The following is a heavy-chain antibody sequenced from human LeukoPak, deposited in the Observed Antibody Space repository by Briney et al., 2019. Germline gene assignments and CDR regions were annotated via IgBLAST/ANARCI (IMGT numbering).Heavy chain of an antibody. CDR1: GYTFTSYG. CDR2: ISAYNGNT. J-gene: IGHJ4*02. D-gene: IGHD3-16*02. V-gene: IGHV1-18*04. CDR3: ARDPKYDYVWGSYRPEEGYFDY. Sequence: ASVKVSCKASGYTFTSYGISWVRQAPGQGLEWMGWISAYNGNTNYAQKLQGRVTMTTDTSTSTAYMELRSLRSDDTAVYYCARDPKYDYVWGSYRPEEGYFDYWGQGTLVTASS.